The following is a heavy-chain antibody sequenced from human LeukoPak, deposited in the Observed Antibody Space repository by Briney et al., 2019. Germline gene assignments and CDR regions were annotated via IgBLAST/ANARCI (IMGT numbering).Heavy chain of an antibody. V-gene: IGHV5-51*01. D-gene: IGHD3-22*01. CDR2: IYPGDSDA. Sequence: SGESLKISCKGSGYSFTSYWIGWVRQMPGKGLEWMGIIYPGDSDARYSLSFQGQVTISADKSISTAYLQWSSLKASDTAMYYCARRDSSGYPSFDYWGQGTLVTVSS. CDR3: ARRDSSGYPSFDY. J-gene: IGHJ4*02. CDR1: GYSFTSYW.